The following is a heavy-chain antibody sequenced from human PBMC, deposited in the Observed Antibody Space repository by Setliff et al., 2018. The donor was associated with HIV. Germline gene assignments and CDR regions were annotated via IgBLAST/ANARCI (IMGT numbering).Heavy chain of an antibody. CDR2: INTNTGYP. D-gene: IGHD1-1*01. Sequence: GASVKVSCKASGYNFTNYGINWVRQDPGQGLEWMGWINTNTGYPTYAQAFRGRFVFSLDTSVGTAYLEISSLEAEDTAVYFCARVRTSYNFWVGDVFDPWGQGTLVTVSS. CDR3: ARVRTSYNFWVGDVFDP. J-gene: IGHJ5*02. CDR1: GYNFTNYG. V-gene: IGHV7-4-1*02.